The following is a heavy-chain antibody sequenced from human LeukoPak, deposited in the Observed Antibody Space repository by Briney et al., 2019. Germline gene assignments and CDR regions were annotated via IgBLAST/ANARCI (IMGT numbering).Heavy chain of an antibody. D-gene: IGHD2-2*02. CDR3: TATLGYCSSTSCYIDY. CDR1: GFTFSNAW. CDR2: IKSKTDGGTT. Sequence: GGSLRLSCAASGFTFSNAWMSWVGQAPGKGLEWVGRIKSKTDGGTTDYAAPVKGRFTISRDDSKNTLYLQMNSLKTEDTAVYYCTATLGYCSSTSCYIDYWGQGTLVTVSS. V-gene: IGHV3-15*01. J-gene: IGHJ4*02.